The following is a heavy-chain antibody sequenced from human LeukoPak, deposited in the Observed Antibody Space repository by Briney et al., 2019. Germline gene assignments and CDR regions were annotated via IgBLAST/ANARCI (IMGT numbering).Heavy chain of an antibody. J-gene: IGHJ5*02. CDR3: ASGENWFDP. CDR1: GGTFSSYA. CDR2: IIPIFATT. Sequence: ASVKVSCKASGGTFSSYAISWVRQAPGQGLEWMGRIIPIFATTNYAQKLQGRVTITTDESTSTAYMELTSLQSEDTAVYYCASGENWFDPWGQGTLVTVPS. V-gene: IGHV1-69*05.